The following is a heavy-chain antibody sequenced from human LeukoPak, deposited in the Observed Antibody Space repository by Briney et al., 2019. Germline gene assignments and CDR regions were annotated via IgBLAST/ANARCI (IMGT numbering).Heavy chain of an antibody. V-gene: IGHV1-69*04. CDR1: GGTFSSYA. D-gene: IGHD2-15*01. Sequence: ASVKVSCKASGGTFSSYAISWVRQAPGQGLEWMGRIIPILGIANYAQKFQGRVTITADKSTSTAYMELSSLRSEDTAVYYCARGRDIVVVVAEEFDPWGQGTLVTVSS. J-gene: IGHJ5*02. CDR2: IIPILGIA. CDR3: ARGRDIVVVVAEEFDP.